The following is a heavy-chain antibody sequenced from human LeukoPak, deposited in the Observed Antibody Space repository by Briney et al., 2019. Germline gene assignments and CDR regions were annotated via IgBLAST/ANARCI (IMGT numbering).Heavy chain of an antibody. Sequence: ASVKVSCKASGYTFTGYYMHWVRQAPGQGLERMGWINPNSGGTNYAQKFQGWVTMTRDTSISTAYMELSRLRSDDTAVYYCAGDGDSSSINWFDPWGQGTLVTVSS. CDR1: GYTFTGYY. J-gene: IGHJ5*02. V-gene: IGHV1-2*04. CDR3: AGDGDSSSINWFDP. CDR2: INPNSGGT. D-gene: IGHD6-13*01.